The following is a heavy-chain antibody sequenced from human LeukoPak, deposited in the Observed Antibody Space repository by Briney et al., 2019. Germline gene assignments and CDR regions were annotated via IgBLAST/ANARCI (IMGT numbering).Heavy chain of an antibody. Sequence: SETLSLTCAVYGGSFSGYYWSWIRQPPGKGLEWIGEINHSGSTNYKPSLKSRVTISVDTSENQFSLKLSSVTAADTAVYYCARVEVRSMTLDYWGQGTLVTVSS. CDR3: ARVEVRSMTLDY. D-gene: IGHD1-1*01. CDR2: INHSGST. CDR1: GGSFSGYY. J-gene: IGHJ4*02. V-gene: IGHV4-34*01.